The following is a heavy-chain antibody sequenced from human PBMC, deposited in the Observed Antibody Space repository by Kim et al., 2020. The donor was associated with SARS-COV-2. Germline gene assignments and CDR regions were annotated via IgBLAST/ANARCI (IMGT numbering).Heavy chain of an antibody. Sequence: ESVKGRFTICRDNDKNSLYLQVNSRRAEDTAVYYCARGWHCTRGGCYYDNWGQGTLVTVSS. CDR3: ARGWHCTRGGCYYDN. V-gene: IGHV3-11*06. D-gene: IGHD2-21*02. J-gene: IGHJ4*02.